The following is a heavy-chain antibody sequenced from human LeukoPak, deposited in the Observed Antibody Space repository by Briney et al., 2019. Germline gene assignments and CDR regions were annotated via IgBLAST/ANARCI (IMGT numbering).Heavy chain of an antibody. J-gene: IGHJ4*02. D-gene: IGHD6-6*01. CDR1: GFTFSSYG. CDR2: IGYDGRNK. V-gene: IGHV3-30*02. Sequence: GGSLRLSCAASGFTFSSYGIHWVRQAPGKGLEWVTFIGYDGRNKYYADSVKGRFTISRDNSKNTLYLQMNSLRAEDTAVYYCARGGGQLVPLSSDYWGQGTLVTVSS. CDR3: ARGGGQLVPLSSDY.